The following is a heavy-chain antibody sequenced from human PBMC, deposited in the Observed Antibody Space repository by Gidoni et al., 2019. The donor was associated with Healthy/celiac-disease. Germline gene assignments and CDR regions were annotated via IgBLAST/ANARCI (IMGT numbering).Heavy chain of an antibody. Sequence: QVQLVQSGAEVTKPGSSVKVSCKASGGTFSRYAISWVRQAPGQGLEWMGGIIPIFGTANYAQKFQGRVTITADESTSTAYMELSSLRSEDTAVYYCARRLADTAMATGAFDYWGQGTLVTVSS. CDR1: GGTFSRYA. J-gene: IGHJ4*02. CDR3: ARRLADTAMATGAFDY. D-gene: IGHD5-18*01. CDR2: IIPIFGTA. V-gene: IGHV1-69*01.